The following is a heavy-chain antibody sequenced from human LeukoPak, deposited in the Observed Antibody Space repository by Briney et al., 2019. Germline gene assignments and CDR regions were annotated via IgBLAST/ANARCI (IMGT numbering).Heavy chain of an antibody. CDR2: TSYSGSI. Sequence: SETLSLTCTVSGGSISGSCCYWGWLRQTPGRDLEWIGSTSYSGSIHYNPSFKSRVTVTGEKSKKQFFLNLSSVTAADTAVYYCSRTTGDSAIIAAHWGQGTLVTVSS. CDR1: GGSISGSCCY. CDR3: SRTTGDSAIIAAH. V-gene: IGHV4-39*01. D-gene: IGHD3-16*01. J-gene: IGHJ4*02.